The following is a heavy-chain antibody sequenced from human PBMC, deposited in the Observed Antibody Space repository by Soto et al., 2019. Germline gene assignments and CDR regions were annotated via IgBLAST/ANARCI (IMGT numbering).Heavy chain of an antibody. J-gene: IGHJ6*02. CDR3: ARITMVRGVPARYGMDV. CDR1: GGTFSSYA. V-gene: IGHV1-69*13. D-gene: IGHD3-10*01. Sequence: SVKVSFKASGGTFSSYAISWLRQAPGQGLEWMGGIIPIFGTANYAQKFQGRVTITADESTSTAYMELSSLRSEDTAVYYCARITMVRGVPARYGMDVWGQGTTVTVSS. CDR2: IIPIFGTA.